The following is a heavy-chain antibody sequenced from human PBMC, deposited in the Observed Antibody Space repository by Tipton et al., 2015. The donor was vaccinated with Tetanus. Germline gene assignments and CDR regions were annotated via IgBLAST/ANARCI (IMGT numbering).Heavy chain of an antibody. V-gene: IGHV4-31*02. CDR1: GFTFSDYY. CDR2: IYYSGST. J-gene: IGHJ5*02. Sequence: LRLSCATSGFTFSDYYMSWIRQRPGKGPEWIGYIYYSGSTYYNPSLKSRLSMSVDTSKNQFSLNLTSVTAADTAVYYCARDQGGGRVVRLNWFDPWGQGALVTVSS. CDR3: ARDQGGGRVVRLNWFDP. D-gene: IGHD6-6*01.